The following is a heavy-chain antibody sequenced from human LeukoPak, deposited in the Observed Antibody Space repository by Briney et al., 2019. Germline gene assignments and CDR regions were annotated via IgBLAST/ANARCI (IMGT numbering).Heavy chain of an antibody. CDR1: GGSISSGSYY. Sequence: SETLSLTCTVSGGSISSGSYYWSWIRQPAGKGLEGIGRIYTSGSTNYNPSLKSRVTISVDTSKNQFSLKLSSVTAADTAVYYCARGLDYDVPGNWFDPWGQGTLVTVSS. V-gene: IGHV4-61*02. CDR3: ARGLDYDVPGNWFDP. D-gene: IGHD3/OR15-3a*01. J-gene: IGHJ5*02. CDR2: IYTSGST.